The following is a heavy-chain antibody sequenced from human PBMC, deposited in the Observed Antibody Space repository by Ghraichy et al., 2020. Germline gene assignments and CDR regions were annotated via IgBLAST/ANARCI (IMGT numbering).Heavy chain of an antibody. V-gene: IGHV1-69*13. D-gene: IGHD1-7*01. CDR3: ARNLRNSQSNPTPDYYYYGMDV. CDR2: IIPIFGTA. Sequence: SVKVSRKASGGTFSSYAISWVRQAPGQGLEWMGGIIPIFGTANYAQKFQGRVTITADESTSTAYMELSSLRSEDTAVYYCARNLRNSQSNPTPDYYYYGMDVWGQGTTVTVSS. CDR1: GGTFSSYA. J-gene: IGHJ6*02.